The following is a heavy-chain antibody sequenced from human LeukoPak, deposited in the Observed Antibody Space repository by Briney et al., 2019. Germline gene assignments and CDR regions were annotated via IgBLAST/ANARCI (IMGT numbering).Heavy chain of an antibody. CDR1: GYTFTDYN. CDR3: ARDAYYGSGGYPY. Sequence: ASVKVSCKASGYTFTDYNIHWVRQAPGQGLEWMGWINPDSGGTNYAQKFQGRVTMTRDTSISTAYMELSRLRSDDTAVFFCARDAYYGSGGYPYWGQGTLVTVSS. V-gene: IGHV1-2*02. J-gene: IGHJ4*02. CDR2: INPDSGGT. D-gene: IGHD3-10*01.